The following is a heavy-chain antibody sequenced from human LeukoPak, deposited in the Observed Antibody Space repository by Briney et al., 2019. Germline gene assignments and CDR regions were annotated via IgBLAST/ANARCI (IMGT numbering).Heavy chain of an antibody. J-gene: IGHJ6*04. D-gene: IGHD2-2*01. V-gene: IGHV1-24*01. CDR1: GYTLTELS. CDR3: ATAGYCSSTSCPYYYYYGMNV. CDR2: FDPEDGET. Sequence: ASVKVSCKVSGYTLTELSMHWVRQAPGKGLEWMGGFDPEDGETIYAQKFQGRVTMTEGTSTDTASMELSSLRSEDTAVYYCATAGYCSSTSCPYYYYYGMNVWGKGTTVTVSS.